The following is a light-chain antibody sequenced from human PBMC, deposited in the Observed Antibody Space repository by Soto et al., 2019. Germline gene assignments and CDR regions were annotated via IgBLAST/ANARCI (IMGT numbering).Light chain of an antibody. CDR1: SSDVGGYNY. CDR3: GSYTSSSTVI. Sequence: QSALTQPASVSGSPGQSITISCTGTSSDVGGYNYVSWYQQHPGKAPKLMIYDVSNRPSGVSNRFSGSKSGNTASLPISGLQAEDEADYYCGSYTSSSTVIFGGGTKLTVL. V-gene: IGLV2-14*03. CDR2: DVS. J-gene: IGLJ2*01.